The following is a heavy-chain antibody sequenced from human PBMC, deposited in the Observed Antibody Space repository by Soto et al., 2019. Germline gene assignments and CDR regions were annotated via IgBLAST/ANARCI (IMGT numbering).Heavy chain of an antibody. V-gene: IGHV1-18*01. CDR1: GYTFSSYG. CDR3: AREGYYSGSGTYSPPRYYGMVV. CDR2: ISDYNGNT. D-gene: IGHD3-10*01. J-gene: IGHJ6*02. Sequence: ASVKVSCKASGYTFSSYGISWARQAPGQGLEWMGWISDYNGNTHYAQKFQGRLFMTTDTSTRTAYMELRGLRSDDTAVYLCAREGYYSGSGTYSPPRYYGMVVWGQGTTVTVSS.